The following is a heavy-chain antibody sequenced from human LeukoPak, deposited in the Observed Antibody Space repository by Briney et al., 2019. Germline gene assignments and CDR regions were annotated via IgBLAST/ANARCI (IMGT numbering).Heavy chain of an antibody. V-gene: IGHV3-30-3*01. Sequence: GGSLRLSCAASGFTFSSYAMHWVRQAPGKGLERVAVISYDGSNKYYADSVKGRFTISRDNSKNTLYLQMNSLRAEDTAVYYCARDGDTAMATVGYFDYWGQGTLVTVSS. CDR2: ISYDGSNK. D-gene: IGHD5-18*01. CDR1: GFTFSSYA. CDR3: ARDGDTAMATVGYFDY. J-gene: IGHJ4*02.